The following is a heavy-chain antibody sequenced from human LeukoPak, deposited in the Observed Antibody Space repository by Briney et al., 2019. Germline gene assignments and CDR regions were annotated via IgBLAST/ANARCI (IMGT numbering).Heavy chain of an antibody. J-gene: IGHJ5*02. V-gene: IGHV3-15*05. CDR2: IKPKSAGGTT. CDR1: GFTFSNDW. Sequence: GGSLRLSCATSGFTFSNDWMNWARQAPGKGLEWVGHIKPKSAGGTTDYVESVKGRFTISRDDSKSTLYLQMNSLKTEDTAVYFCTRDHYGPWGQGTLVTVSS. D-gene: IGHD3-10*01. CDR3: TRDHYGP.